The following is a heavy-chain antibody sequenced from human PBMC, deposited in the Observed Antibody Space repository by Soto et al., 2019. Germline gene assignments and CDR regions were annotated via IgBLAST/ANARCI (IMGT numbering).Heavy chain of an antibody. Sequence: ASVKVSCKASGGTFSSYAISWVRQAPGQGLEWMGGIIPIFGTANYAQKFQGRVTITADKSTSTAYMELSSLRSEDTAVYYCATSNIWSQYYDILTGYSSPLRRRPFDYWGQGTLVTVSS. V-gene: IGHV1-69*06. J-gene: IGHJ4*02. CDR1: GGTFSSYA. D-gene: IGHD3-9*01. CDR3: ATSNIWSQYYDILTGYSSPLRRRPFDY. CDR2: IIPIFGTA.